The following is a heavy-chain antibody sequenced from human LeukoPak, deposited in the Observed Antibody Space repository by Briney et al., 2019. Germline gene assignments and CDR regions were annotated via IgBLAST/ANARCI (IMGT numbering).Heavy chain of an antibody. V-gene: IGHV3-30*02. Sequence: PGGSLRLSCAASGFTFSSSGMHWVRQAPGKGLEWVTFIRYDGSYKYYADSVKGRFTISRDNSKNTLYLQMNSLRAEDTAIYYCAKDRQQLSQILDYWGQGTLVTVSS. CDR1: GFTFSSSG. J-gene: IGHJ4*02. D-gene: IGHD6-13*01. CDR3: AKDRQQLSQILDY. CDR2: IRYDGSYK.